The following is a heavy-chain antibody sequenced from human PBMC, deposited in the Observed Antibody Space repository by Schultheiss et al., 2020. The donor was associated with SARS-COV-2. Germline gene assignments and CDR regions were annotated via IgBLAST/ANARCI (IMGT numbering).Heavy chain of an antibody. D-gene: IGHD6-6*01. V-gene: IGHV3-30*03. CDR1: GFTFSSYA. J-gene: IGHJ6*02. CDR2: ISYDGSNK. CDR3: ARAKYSSSSVYYYGMDV. Sequence: GGSLRLSCAASGFTFSSYAMSWVRQAPGKGLEWVAVISYDGSNKYYADSVKGRFTISRDNSKNTLYLQMNSLRAEDTAVYYCARAKYSSSSVYYYGMDVWGQGTTVTVSS.